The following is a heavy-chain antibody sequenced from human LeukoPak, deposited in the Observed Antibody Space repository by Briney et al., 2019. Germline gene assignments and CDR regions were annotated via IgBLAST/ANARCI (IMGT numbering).Heavy chain of an antibody. V-gene: IGHV3-23*01. CDR2: ISGGGGST. CDR1: GFTFSGCA. D-gene: IGHD3-22*01. CDR3: ARGYYYDTSGYSLPLDY. J-gene: IGHJ4*02. Sequence: GGSLRLSCATSGFTFSGCAMGWLRQAPGKGLEWVSVISGGGGSTYYADSVKGRFTISRDNSKNTLYLQMNSLRAEDTAVYYCARGYYYDTSGYSLPLDYWGQGTLLTVSS.